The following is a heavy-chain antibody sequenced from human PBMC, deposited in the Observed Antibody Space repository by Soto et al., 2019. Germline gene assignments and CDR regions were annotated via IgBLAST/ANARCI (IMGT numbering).Heavy chain of an antibody. J-gene: IGHJ5*02. CDR1: GYTFTSYA. V-gene: IGHV1-3*01. CDR2: INAGNGNT. Sequence: QVQLLQSGAEVKKPGASVKVSCKASGYTFTSYAMHWVRQAPGQRLEWMGWINAGNGNTKYSQKFQGRVTITRDTSARTAYMELSSLRSEDTAVYYCARSGEYDYIWGSYPPGWFDPWGQGTLVTVSS. CDR3: ARSGEYDYIWGSYPPGWFDP. D-gene: IGHD3-16*02.